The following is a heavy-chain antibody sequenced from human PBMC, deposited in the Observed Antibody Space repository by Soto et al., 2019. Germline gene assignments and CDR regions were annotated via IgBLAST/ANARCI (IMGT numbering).Heavy chain of an antibody. CDR3: ARGAIMYYFDY. CDR2: INAGTGNT. J-gene: IGHJ4*02. V-gene: IGHV1-3*01. CDR1: GYTFTNYA. D-gene: IGHD3-16*01. Sequence: ASVKVSCKASGYTFTNYAMHWVRLAPGQRLEWMGWINAGTGNTKYSQNFQGRVTITRDTSASTAYVELSSLKSEDTAMYYCARGAIMYYFDYWGQGTLVTVSS.